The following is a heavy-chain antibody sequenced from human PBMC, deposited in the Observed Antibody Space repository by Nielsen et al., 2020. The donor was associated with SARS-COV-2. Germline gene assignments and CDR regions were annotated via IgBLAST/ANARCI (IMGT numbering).Heavy chain of an antibody. CDR3: ARDSSYSSSWYPVRSNYYYYMDV. D-gene: IGHD6-13*01. Sequence: VSVKVSCKASGYTFTSYSMHWVRQAPGQGLEWMGIINPSDGTTTVTQKFQGRVTMTRDTSTSTVYMEMSSLRSEDTAVYYCARDSSYSSSWYPVRSNYYYYMDVWGKGTTVTVSS. J-gene: IGHJ6*03. CDR2: INPSDGTT. V-gene: IGHV1-46*01. CDR1: GYTFTSYS.